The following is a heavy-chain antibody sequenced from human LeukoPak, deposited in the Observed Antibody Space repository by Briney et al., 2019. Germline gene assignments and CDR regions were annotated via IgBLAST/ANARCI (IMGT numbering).Heavy chain of an antibody. CDR1: GGSISIYY. CDR2: IYYSGST. Sequence: PSETLSLTCTVSGGSISIYYWSWIRQPAGKGLEWIGYIYYSGSTNYNPSLKSRVTISVDTSKNQFSLKLSSVTAADTAVYYCASTKITVTMGPTDYWFDPWGQGTLVTVSS. V-gene: IGHV4-59*01. CDR3: ASTKITVTMGPTDYWFDP. J-gene: IGHJ5*02. D-gene: IGHD4-17*01.